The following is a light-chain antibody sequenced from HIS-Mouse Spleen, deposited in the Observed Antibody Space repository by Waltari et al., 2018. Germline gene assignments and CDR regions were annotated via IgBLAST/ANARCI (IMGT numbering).Light chain of an antibody. V-gene: IGLV2-14*03. Sequence: QSALPQPASVSGSPGQSITISCTGTSSDVGGYNYVSCYQQHPGKAPKLRIYDVSNRPSGVSNRFSCSKSGNTASLTISGLQAEDEADYYCSSYTSSSTRVFGGGTKLTVL. CDR1: SSDVGGYNY. CDR2: DVS. CDR3: SSYTSSSTRV. J-gene: IGLJ3*02.